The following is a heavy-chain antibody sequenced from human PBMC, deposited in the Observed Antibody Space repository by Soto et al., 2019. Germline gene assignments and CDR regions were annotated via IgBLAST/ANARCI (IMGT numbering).Heavy chain of an antibody. D-gene: IGHD3-10*01. J-gene: IGHJ4*02. Sequence: SATMPLTYAVSEYSISNRYCLGWIRPPPGKGLEWIGSIYHSGSTYYNPSLKSRVTISVDTSKNQFSLKLSSVTAADTAVYYCARGLHYYGSGSYGYWGQGTLVTVSS. CDR3: ARGLHYYGSGSYGY. CDR2: IYHSGST. CDR1: EYSISNRYC. V-gene: IGHV4-38-2*01.